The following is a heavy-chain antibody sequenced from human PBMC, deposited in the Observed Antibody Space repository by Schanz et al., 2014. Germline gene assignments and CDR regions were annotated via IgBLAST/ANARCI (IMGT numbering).Heavy chain of an antibody. CDR2: ISTGRYL. CDR3: ARDPVEGAPTPYYFDS. J-gene: IGHJ4*02. V-gene: IGHV3-11*04. CDR1: GFTFADYY. D-gene: IGHD1-26*01. Sequence: QVQLLESGGGLFKPGGSLRLSCAGSGFTFADYYMTWIRQAPGKGLEWVSFISTGRYLYYADSVKGRFTISRDNTKNSVFLQMSSLRVEDTGLYFCARDPVEGAPTPYYFDSWGPGTLVTVSS.